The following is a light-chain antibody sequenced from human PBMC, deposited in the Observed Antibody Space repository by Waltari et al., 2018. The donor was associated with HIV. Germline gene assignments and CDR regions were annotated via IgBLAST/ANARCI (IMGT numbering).Light chain of an antibody. CDR2: EVN. J-gene: IGLJ3*02. V-gene: IGLV2-8*01. CDR1: SSDIGGYNY. Sequence: QSALTQPPSASGSPGQSVTISCTGTSSDIGGYNYVSWYQQYPGKAPKVMIREVNKLPRGVPDRSSGSKSGNTASLTVSGLQAEDEAYYYCSSLAGSNSWVFGGGPKLTVL. CDR3: SSLAGSNSWV.